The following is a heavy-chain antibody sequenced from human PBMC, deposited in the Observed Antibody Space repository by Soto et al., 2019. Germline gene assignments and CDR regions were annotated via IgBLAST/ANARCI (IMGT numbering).Heavy chain of an antibody. Sequence: PGGSLRLSSAASGFTFTRYSMNWVRQAPGKGLEWVSSISSTTNYIYYADSMKGRFTVSRDNAKNSVYLEMNSLSAEDTALYYRGRESEDITSNLDYWGQGTLVTVSS. CDR1: GFTFTRYS. CDR2: ISSTTNYI. CDR3: GRESEDITSNLDY. V-gene: IGHV3-21*01. J-gene: IGHJ4*02.